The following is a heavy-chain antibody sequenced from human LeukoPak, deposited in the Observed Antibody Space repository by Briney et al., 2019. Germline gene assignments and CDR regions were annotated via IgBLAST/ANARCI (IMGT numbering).Heavy chain of an antibody. CDR1: GGSFSDYY. Sequence: SDTLSLTCAVYGGSFSDYYWTWVRQAPGKGLEWIGEINRGDYNPSLKSRVTISVDTSKNQFSLKLTSVTAADTGVYYCARGSSHFDKWGQGTLVTVSS. CDR2: INRG. V-gene: IGHV4-34*01. J-gene: IGHJ4*02. CDR3: ARGSSHFDK.